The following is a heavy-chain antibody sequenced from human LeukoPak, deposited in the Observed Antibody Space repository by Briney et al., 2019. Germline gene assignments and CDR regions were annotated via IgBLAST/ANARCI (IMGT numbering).Heavy chain of an antibody. CDR1: GFTFDDYG. Sequence: GGSLGLSCAASGFTFDDYGMSWVRQAPGKGLEYVSAISSNGGSTYYANSVKGRFTISRDNSKNTLYLQMGSLRAEDLAVYYCARSTDIAVVVAAKPLDYWGQGTLVTVSS. CDR3: ARSTDIAVVVAAKPLDY. V-gene: IGHV3-64*01. D-gene: IGHD2-15*01. CDR2: ISSNGGST. J-gene: IGHJ4*02.